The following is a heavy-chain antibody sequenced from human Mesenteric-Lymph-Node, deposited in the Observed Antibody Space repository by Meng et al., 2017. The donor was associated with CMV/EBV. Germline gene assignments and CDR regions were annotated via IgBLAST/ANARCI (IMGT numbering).Heavy chain of an antibody. CDR2: ISSSSSYI. D-gene: IGHD6-13*01. CDR1: GFTFSSYS. J-gene: IGHJ4*02. CDR3: ARGKQQLARGFDY. V-gene: IGHV3-21*05. Sequence: GESLKISCAASGFTFSSYSMNWVRQAPGKGLEWVSYISSSSSYIYYADSVKGRFTISRDNAKNSLYLQMNSLRAEDTAVYYCARGKQQLARGFDYWGQGTLVTVSS.